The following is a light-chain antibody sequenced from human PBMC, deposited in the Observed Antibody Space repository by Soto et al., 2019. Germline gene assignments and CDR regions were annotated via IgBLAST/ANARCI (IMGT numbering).Light chain of an antibody. CDR2: AAS. Sequence: EIVLTQSPGTLSFSPAERTSLXCQASQSVDSTYIAWYQQKPGQAPRLLIYAASSRATGIPDRFSASGSGTDFTLTNSRLEPEDFAVYYCQQYGSSPRTFGQGTKVDIK. V-gene: IGKV3-20*01. J-gene: IGKJ1*01. CDR3: QQYGSSPRT. CDR1: QSVDSTY.